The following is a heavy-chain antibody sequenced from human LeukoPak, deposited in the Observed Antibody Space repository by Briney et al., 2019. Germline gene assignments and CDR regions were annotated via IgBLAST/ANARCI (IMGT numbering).Heavy chain of an antibody. Sequence: ASVKVSCKASGGTFSSYAISWVRQAPGQGLEWMGGIIPIFGTANYAQKFQGRVTITTDESTSTAYMELSRLRSDDTAVYYCARVMREPIVGTLHAFRGAFDPWGQGTLVTVSS. CDR1: GGTFSSYA. D-gene: IGHD1-26*01. J-gene: IGHJ5*02. CDR2: IIPIFGTA. CDR3: ARVMREPIVGTLHAFRGAFDP. V-gene: IGHV1-69*05.